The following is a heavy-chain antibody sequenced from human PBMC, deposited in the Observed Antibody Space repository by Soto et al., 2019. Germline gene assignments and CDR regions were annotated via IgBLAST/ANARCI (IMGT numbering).Heavy chain of an antibody. V-gene: IGHV4-39*01. J-gene: IGHJ6*02. CDR2: IYYSGST. D-gene: IGHD2-15*01. Sequence: PSETLSLTCTVSGGPISSSSYYWGWIRQPPGKGLEWIGSIYYSGSTYYNPSLKSRVTISVDTSKNQFSLKLSSVTAADTAVYYCARLGRCSGGSCYYSGGDYYYGMDVWGQGTTVTVSS. CDR3: ARLGRCSGGSCYYSGGDYYYGMDV. CDR1: GGPISSSSYY.